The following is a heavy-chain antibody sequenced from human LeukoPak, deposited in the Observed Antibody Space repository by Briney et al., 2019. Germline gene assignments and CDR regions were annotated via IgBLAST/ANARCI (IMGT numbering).Heavy chain of an antibody. D-gene: IGHD6-19*01. CDR2: IYPGDSDT. CDR1: EYSFTSYW. V-gene: IGHV5-51*01. CDR3: ATLQYSSGWYLDY. Sequence: GESLKISCKGSEYSFTSYWIGWVRQMPGKGLEWMGIIYPGDSDTRYSPSFQGQVTISADKSISTVYLQWSSLKASDTAMYYCATLQYSSGWYLDYWGQGTLVTVSS. J-gene: IGHJ4*02.